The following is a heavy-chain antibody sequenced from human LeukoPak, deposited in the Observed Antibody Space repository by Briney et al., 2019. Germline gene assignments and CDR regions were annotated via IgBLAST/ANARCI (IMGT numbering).Heavy chain of an antibody. D-gene: IGHD2-8*01. CDR2: FYFSGSS. V-gene: IGHV4-4*07. Sequence: PSETLSLTCSVSSVSINGYYWSWIRQSAGKGLEWLGRFYFSGSSDYNPSLKSRVSMSIDTSQNHFYLRLTSVTAADTGVYFCAREINEKHDAFDMWGQGTMVAVSS. J-gene: IGHJ3*02. CDR3: AREINEKHDAFDM. CDR1: SVSINGYY.